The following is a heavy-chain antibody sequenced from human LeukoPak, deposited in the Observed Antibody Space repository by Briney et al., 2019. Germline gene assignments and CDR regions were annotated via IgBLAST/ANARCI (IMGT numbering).Heavy chain of an antibody. J-gene: IGHJ6*02. CDR3: AKDLWELGDYYYYGMDV. D-gene: IGHD1-26*01. CDR1: GFTFSSYA. CDR2: ISGSGGST. Sequence: PGGSLRLSCAASGFTFSSYAMSWVRQAPGKGLEWVSAISGSGGSTDYADSVKGRFTISRDNAKNSLYLQMNSLRAEDTAVYYCAKDLWELGDYYYYGMDVWGQGTTVTVSS. V-gene: IGHV3-23*01.